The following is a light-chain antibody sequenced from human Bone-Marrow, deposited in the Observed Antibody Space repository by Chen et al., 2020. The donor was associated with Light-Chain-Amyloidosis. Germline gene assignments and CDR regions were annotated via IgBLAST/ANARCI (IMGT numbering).Light chain of an antibody. CDR1: QSVRSY. V-gene: IGKV3-11*01. Sequence: EIVLTQSPATLSLSPGERATLSCRASQSVRSYLAWYQQKPGQAPRLLIDAASNRATGIPASLSGSWYGTAFTLTISSLEPEDFAVDYCQQRSNWPTGTFGQGTKLEI. CDR3: QQRSNWPTGT. CDR2: AAS. J-gene: IGKJ2*01.